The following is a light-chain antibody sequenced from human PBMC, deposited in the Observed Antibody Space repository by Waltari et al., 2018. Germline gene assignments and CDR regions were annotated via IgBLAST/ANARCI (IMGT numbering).Light chain of an antibody. CDR2: LGS. Sequence: DIMMTQSPLSLPVTPGEPASIPCRSSQSLLHSNGYNYLDWYLQKPGQSPQLLIYLGSNRASGVPDRFSGSGSGTDFTLKISRVEAEDVGVYYCMQALQTSWTFGQGTKVEIK. CDR1: QSLLHSNGYNY. CDR3: MQALQTSWT. J-gene: IGKJ1*01. V-gene: IGKV2-28*01.